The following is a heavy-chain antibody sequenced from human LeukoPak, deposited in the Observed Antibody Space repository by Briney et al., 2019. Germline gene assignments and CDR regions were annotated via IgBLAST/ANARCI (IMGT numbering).Heavy chain of an antibody. CDR3: ARQTLCSGGSCSNNWFDP. J-gene: IGHJ5*02. D-gene: IGHD2-15*01. V-gene: IGHV4-30-2*01. CDR1: GGSISSGGYS. Sequence: SETLSLTCAVSGGSISSGGYSWSWIRQPPGKGLEWIGYIYHSGSTYYNPSLKSRVTISVDRSKNQFSLELSSVTAADTAVYYCARQTLCSGGSCSNNWFDPWGQGTLVTVSS. CDR2: IYHSGST.